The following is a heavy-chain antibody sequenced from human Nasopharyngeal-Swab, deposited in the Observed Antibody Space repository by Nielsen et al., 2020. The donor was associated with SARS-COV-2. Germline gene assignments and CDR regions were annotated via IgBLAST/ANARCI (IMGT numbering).Heavy chain of an antibody. J-gene: IGHJ4*02. CDR3: ARYGDQGPYFDY. V-gene: IGHV7-4-1*02. CDR2: INTNTGNP. Sequence: WERHATGQGLEWMGWINTNTGNPAYAPGFTGRFIFSLDTSVSTAYLQISGLKAEDTAVYYCARYGDQGPYFDYWGQGTLVTVSS. D-gene: IGHD4-17*01.